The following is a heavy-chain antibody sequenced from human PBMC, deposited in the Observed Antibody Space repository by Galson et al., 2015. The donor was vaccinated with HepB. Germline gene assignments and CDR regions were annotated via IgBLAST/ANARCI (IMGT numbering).Heavy chain of an antibody. CDR1: GFTFSTYS. CDR3: ARDLSYDFWNGYYYFDY. V-gene: IGHV3-21*01. Sequence: SLRLSCAASGFTFSTYSMNWVRQAPGKGLEWVSSISSDRSYIYYADSVKGRFTISRDNAKNSLYLQMNSLRAEDTAVYYCARDLSYDFWNGYYYFDYWGQGTLVTVSS. D-gene: IGHD3-3*01. CDR2: ISSDRSYI. J-gene: IGHJ4*02.